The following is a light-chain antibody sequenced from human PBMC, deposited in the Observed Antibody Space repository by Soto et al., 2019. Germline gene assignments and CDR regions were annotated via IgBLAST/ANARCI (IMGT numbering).Light chain of an antibody. CDR2: QVS. CDR3: MQATQSRT. CDR1: QSLVYSDGNSY. J-gene: IGKJ5*01. Sequence: DIVLTQTPLSSPVTLGQPASISCRSSQSLVYSDGNSYLSWLQQRPGQPLRLLIYQVSERFSGDPDXFSGSGAGTDFTLKISRVEPEDVGVYYCMQATQSRTFGQGTRLEIK. V-gene: IGKV2-24*01.